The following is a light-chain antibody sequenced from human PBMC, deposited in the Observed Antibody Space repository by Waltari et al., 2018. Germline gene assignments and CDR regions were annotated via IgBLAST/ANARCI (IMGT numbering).Light chain of an antibody. CDR1: SLRSYY. Sequence: SSELTQDPAVSVALGQTVRITCQGDSLRSYYASWYQQKPGPAPVLVIYGKNNRPSGIPDRFSGSSSGNTASLTITGAQAEDEADYYCNSRDSSGTRVFGGGTKLTVL. V-gene: IGLV3-19*01. J-gene: IGLJ2*01. CDR3: NSRDSSGTRV. CDR2: GKN.